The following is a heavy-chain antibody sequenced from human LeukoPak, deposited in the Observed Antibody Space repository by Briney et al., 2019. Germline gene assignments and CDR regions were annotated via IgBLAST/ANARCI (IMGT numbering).Heavy chain of an antibody. V-gene: IGHV4-30-4*08. CDR1: GGSISSGDYY. J-gene: IGHJ4*02. Sequence: PSETLSLTCTVSGGSISSGDYYWSWIRQPPGKGLEWIGYIYYSGSTYYNPSLKSRVTISVDTSKNQFSLKLSSVTAADTAAYYCARGSSSWYFYFDYWGQGTLVTVSS. CDR2: IYYSGST. CDR3: ARGSSSWYFYFDY. D-gene: IGHD6-13*01.